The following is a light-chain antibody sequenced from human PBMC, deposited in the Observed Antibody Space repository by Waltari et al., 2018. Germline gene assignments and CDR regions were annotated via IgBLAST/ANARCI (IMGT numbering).Light chain of an antibody. J-gene: IGLJ3*02. CDR2: YDS. CDR1: NLGAKS. V-gene: IGLV3-21*04. Sequence: SYVLTQPPSVSVAPGKTARIACGGTNLGAKSVPWYQERPGQAPVLIIYYDSVRPSGIPERFSGSNSGNTATLTISRVEAGDEADYYCQVWDYDTAHLVFGGGTTLTVV. CDR3: QVWDYDTAHLV.